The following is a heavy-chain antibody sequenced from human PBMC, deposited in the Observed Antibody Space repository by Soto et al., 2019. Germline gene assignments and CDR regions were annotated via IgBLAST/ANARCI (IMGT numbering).Heavy chain of an antibody. CDR3: ARYVLQPVVVAANPSAYDY. Sequence: VQLVESGGGVVQPGRSLRLSCAASGFTFSSSAMHWARQAPGKGLEWVAVISYDGSNKYYADPVKGRLTTSRDNSNHPLYLPMNSLGAEDTAVYYCARYVLQPVVVAANPSAYDYWGQGTLVTVSS. J-gene: IGHJ4*02. CDR2: ISYDGSNK. CDR1: GFTFSSSA. V-gene: IGHV3-30-3*01. D-gene: IGHD2-15*01.